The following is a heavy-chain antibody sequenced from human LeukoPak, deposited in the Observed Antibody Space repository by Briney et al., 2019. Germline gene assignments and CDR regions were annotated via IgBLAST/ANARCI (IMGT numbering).Heavy chain of an antibody. D-gene: IGHD6-13*01. CDR2: TIPIFGTA. V-gene: IGHV1-69*01. CDR1: GGTFSSYA. J-gene: IGHJ4*02. CDR3: ARVSYSSSWHDGY. Sequence: SVQVSCKASGGTFSSYAICWVRQAPGQGLEWMGATIPIFGTATYAQKFQGRVTTPADGSTSTDYMELSSLRSEDTAVYYCARVSYSSSWHDGYWGQGTLVTVSS.